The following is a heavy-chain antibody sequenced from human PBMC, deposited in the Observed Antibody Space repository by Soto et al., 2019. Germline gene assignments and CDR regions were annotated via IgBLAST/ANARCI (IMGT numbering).Heavy chain of an antibody. Sequence: QVQLVQSGAEVKKPGASVKVSCKASGYTFTSYGISWVRQAPGQGLEWMGWISAYNGNTNYAQKLQGRVTMTTDTSTSTAYMELRSLRSDDTAVYYCARDHPGKERPTHYDSTPRSQENDYWGQGTLVTVSS. CDR2: ISAYNGNT. J-gene: IGHJ4*02. CDR1: GYTFTSYG. V-gene: IGHV1-18*01. CDR3: ARDHPGKERPTHYDSTPRSQENDY. D-gene: IGHD3-22*01.